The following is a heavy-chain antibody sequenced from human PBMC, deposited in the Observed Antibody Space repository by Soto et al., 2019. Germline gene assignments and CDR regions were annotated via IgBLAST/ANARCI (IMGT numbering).Heavy chain of an antibody. CDR1: GYSFTSYW. Sequence: EVQLVQSGAEVKKPGESLKISCKGSGYSFTSYWIGWVRQMPGKGLEWMGIIYPGDSDTRYSPSFQGQVTISADKSISTAYLQWSSLKASDTAMYYCARHNRRQPALYEEFNWFDPWGQGTLVTVSS. CDR2: IYPGDSDT. CDR3: ARHNRRQPALYEEFNWFDP. V-gene: IGHV5-51*01. D-gene: IGHD2-2*02. J-gene: IGHJ5*02.